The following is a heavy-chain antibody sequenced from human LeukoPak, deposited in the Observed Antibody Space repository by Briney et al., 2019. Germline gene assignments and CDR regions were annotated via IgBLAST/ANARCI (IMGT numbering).Heavy chain of an antibody. D-gene: IGHD5-12*01. J-gene: IGHJ4*02. CDR3: AKGYSGYDWSLVDY. V-gene: IGHV3-30*18. Sequence: GGPLRLSCVASGFTFSSYGMHWVRQAPGKGLEWVAVISYDGSNKYYADSVKGRFTISRDNSKNTLYLQMNSLRAEDTAAYYCAKGYSGYDWSLVDYWGQGTLVTVSS. CDR1: GFTFSSYG. CDR2: ISYDGSNK.